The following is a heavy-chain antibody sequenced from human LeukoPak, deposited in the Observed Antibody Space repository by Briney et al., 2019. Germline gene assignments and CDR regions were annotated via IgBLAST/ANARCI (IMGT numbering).Heavy chain of an antibody. CDR2: ISGTGGST. CDR1: GFTFSTYA. CDR3: ARRAGGYSHPYDY. J-gene: IGHJ4*02. Sequence: HPGGSLRLSCAASGFTFSTYAMTWVRQAPGKGLEWVSLISGTGGSTYYADSVKGRFTISRDNSKNTLYLQMNSLRAEDTAVYYCARRAGGYSHPYDYWGQGTLVTVSS. D-gene: IGHD4-23*01. V-gene: IGHV3-23*01.